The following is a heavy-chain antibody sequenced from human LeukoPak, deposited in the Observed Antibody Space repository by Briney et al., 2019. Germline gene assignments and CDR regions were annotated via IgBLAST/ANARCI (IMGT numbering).Heavy chain of an antibody. J-gene: IGHJ5*02. CDR2: IRASGSST. D-gene: IGHD3-22*01. V-gene: IGHV3-23*01. Sequence: GGSLSLSCAASGLNFRIYTMSWVRQAPGKGLEWVSGIRASGSSTYYADSVKGRFTISRDNSKSILYLQMNSLRAEDTAVYFCANSGHDYDRRGYYLDVALGGTWGQGTQVTVSS. CDR1: GLNFRIYT. CDR3: ANSGHDYDRRGYYLDVALGGT.